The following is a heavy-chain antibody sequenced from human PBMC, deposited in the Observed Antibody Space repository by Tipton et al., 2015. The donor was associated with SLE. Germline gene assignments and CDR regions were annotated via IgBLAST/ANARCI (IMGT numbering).Heavy chain of an antibody. J-gene: IGHJ3*02. D-gene: IGHD7-27*01. CDR3: ARARLGTAFDI. CDR2: IYSGGST. CDR1: GFTVSSNY. Sequence: SLRLSCAASGFTVSSNYMSRVRQAPGKGLEWVSVIYSGGSTYYADSVKGRFTISRRNSKNTLYLQMNSLRAEDTAVYYCARARLGTAFDIWGQGTMVTVSS. V-gene: IGHV3-53*04.